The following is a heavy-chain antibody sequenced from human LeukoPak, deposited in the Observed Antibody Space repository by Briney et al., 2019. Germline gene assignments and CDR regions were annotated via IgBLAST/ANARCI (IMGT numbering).Heavy chain of an antibody. J-gene: IGHJ4*02. V-gene: IGHV5-10-1*01. D-gene: IGHD2-15*01. CDR1: GYSFTSYW. Sequence: GESLKISCKGSGYSFTSYWIGWVRQMPGKGLEWMGRIDPSDSYTNYSPSFQGHVTISADKSISTAYLQWSSLKASDTAMYYCARHGLACSGGSCYSTEGNFDYWGQGTLVTVSS. CDR2: IDPSDSYT. CDR3: ARHGLACSGGSCYSTEGNFDY.